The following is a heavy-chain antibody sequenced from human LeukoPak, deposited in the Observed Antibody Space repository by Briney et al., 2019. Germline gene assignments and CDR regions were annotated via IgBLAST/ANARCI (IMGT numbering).Heavy chain of an antibody. V-gene: IGHV4-61*01. D-gene: IGHD1-26*01. CDR1: GGSVSSGSYY. CDR3: ARDSGSYLVY. CDR2: IYYSGST. J-gene: IGHJ4*02. Sequence: PSETLSLTCTVSGGSVSSGSYYWNWIRQPPGKGLEWIGYIYYSGSTNYNPSLKSRVTISVDTSKNQVSLKLSSVTAADTAVYYCARDSGSYLVYWGQGTLVTVSS.